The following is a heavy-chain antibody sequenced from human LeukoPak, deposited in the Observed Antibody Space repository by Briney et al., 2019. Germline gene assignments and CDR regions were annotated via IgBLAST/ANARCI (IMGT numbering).Heavy chain of an antibody. CDR3: ARDRGVNDFWSGYHDY. CDR2: ISSSGSNK. D-gene: IGHD3-3*01. V-gene: IGHV3-11*04. CDR1: GFTFSDYY. Sequence: GGSLRLSCAASGFTFSDYYMSWIRQAPGKGLEWVSYISSSGSNKYYADSVKGRFTISRDNAKNSLYLQMNSLRAEDTAVYYCARDRGVNDFWSGYHDYWGQGTLVTVSS. J-gene: IGHJ4*02.